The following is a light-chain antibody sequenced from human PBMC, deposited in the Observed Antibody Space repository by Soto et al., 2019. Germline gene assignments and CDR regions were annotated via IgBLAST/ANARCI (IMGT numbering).Light chain of an antibody. J-gene: IGLJ2*01. Sequence: QSVLTQPASVSGSPGQSITIYCTGTSSDIGRYNLVSWYQQHPGKAPKLIIYEDIERPSGVSDRFSGSKSGNTASLTISGLQTEDEADYYCCSYAGGASVVFGGGTKLTVL. CDR1: SSDIGRYNL. CDR3: CSYAGGASVV. CDR2: EDI. V-gene: IGLV2-23*01.